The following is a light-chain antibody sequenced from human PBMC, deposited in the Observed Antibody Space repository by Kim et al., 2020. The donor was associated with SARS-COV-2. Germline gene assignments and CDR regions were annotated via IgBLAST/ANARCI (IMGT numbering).Light chain of an antibody. CDR3: QQSYSTPWT. V-gene: IGKV1-39*01. CDR2: AAS. CDR1: QRISTY. J-gene: IGKJ1*01. Sequence: ASVGDRVTITCRASQRISTYLNWYQQKPGKAPKLLIYAASSFQSGVPSRFSGSGSGTDFTLTISSLQPEDFATYYCQQSYSTPWTFGQGTKVDIK.